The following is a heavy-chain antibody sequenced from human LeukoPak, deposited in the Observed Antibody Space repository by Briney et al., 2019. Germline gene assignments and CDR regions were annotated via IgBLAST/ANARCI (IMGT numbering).Heavy chain of an antibody. D-gene: IGHD2-2*01. CDR2: IYYSGST. Sequence: SETLSLTCTVSGGSISSGGYYWSWIRQHPGKGLEWIGYIYYSGSTYYNPSLKSRVTISVDTSKNQFSLKLSSVIAADTAVYYCARDSVGRYCSSTSCYGPTSNWFDPWGQGTLVTVSS. CDR3: ARDSVGRYCSSTSCYGPTSNWFDP. J-gene: IGHJ5*02. CDR1: GGSISSGGYY. V-gene: IGHV4-31*03.